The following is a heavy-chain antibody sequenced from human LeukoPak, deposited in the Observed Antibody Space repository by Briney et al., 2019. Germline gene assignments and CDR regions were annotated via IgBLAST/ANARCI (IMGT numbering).Heavy chain of an antibody. Sequence: GGSLRLSCAASGFTFSNYNMNWVRQAPGKGLEWVSSISSSSTYIYYADSVKGRFTISRDNAKNSLYLHMNSLRAEDTAVYYCARQLNPGWSDAFDIWGQGTMVTVSS. D-gene: IGHD6-19*01. CDR3: ARQLNPGWSDAFDI. CDR2: ISSSSTYI. V-gene: IGHV3-21*01. J-gene: IGHJ3*02. CDR1: GFTFSNYN.